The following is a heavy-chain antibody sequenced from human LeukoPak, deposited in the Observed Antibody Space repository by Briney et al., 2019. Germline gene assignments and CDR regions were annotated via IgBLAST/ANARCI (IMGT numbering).Heavy chain of an antibody. Sequence: GRSLRLSCEASGFTFSSYAMHWVRQAPGKGLEWVAVISYDGSNKYYADSVKGRFTITRDNSKNTLYLQMNSLRAEDTAVYYCASGRAFDIWGQGTMVTVSS. CDR1: GFTFSSYA. J-gene: IGHJ3*02. V-gene: IGHV3-30*04. CDR3: ASGRAFDI. CDR2: ISYDGSNK.